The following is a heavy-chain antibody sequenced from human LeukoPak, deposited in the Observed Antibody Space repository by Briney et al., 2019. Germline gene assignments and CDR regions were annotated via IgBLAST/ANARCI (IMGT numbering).Heavy chain of an antibody. CDR2: IKQDGSEK. Sequence: GGSLRLSCAASGFTFSSYWMSWVRQAPGKGLEWVANIKQDGSEKYYMDSVKGRFTISRDNAKNSLYLQMNSLRAEDTAVYYCARGYYDFWSGYSVDYWGQGTLVTVSS. CDR1: GFTFSSYW. CDR3: ARGYYDFWSGYSVDY. V-gene: IGHV3-7*01. D-gene: IGHD3-3*01. J-gene: IGHJ4*02.